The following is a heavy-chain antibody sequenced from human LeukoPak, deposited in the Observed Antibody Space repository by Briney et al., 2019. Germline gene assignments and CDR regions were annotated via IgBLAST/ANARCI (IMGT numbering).Heavy chain of an antibody. CDR3: ARNLEGWFDP. J-gene: IGHJ5*02. CDR2: INHSGST. Sequence: SETLSLTCAVYGGSFSGYYWSWIRQPPGKGLEWIGEINHSGSTNYNPSLKSRVTISVDTSKNQFSLKLSSVTAADTAVYYCARNLEGWFDPWGQGTLVTVS. CDR1: GGSFSGYY. V-gene: IGHV4-34*01.